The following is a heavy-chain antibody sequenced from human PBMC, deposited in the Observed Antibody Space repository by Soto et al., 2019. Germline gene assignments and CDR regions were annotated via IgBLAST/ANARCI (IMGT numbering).Heavy chain of an antibody. V-gene: IGHV3-30-3*01. Sequence: DLEESGGGVVQPGRSLRLSCVASGFNFKAYGMHWVRQAPGKGLEWVAVISTDGTNQHHADSVKGRFTISRDNFKNTLYRQMNSLRPEDTAVYFCAVGGGDLSLTPFDYWGQGTLVTVSS. CDR3: AVGGGDLSLTPFDY. J-gene: IGHJ4*02. CDR1: GFNFKAYG. D-gene: IGHD3-16*02. CDR2: ISTDGTNQ.